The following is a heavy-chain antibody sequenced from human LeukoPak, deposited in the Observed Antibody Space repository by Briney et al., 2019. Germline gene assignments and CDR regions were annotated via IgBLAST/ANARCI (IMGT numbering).Heavy chain of an antibody. CDR3: AKDWVGYFDY. CDR1: GFTLSSYG. CDR2: ISGSGGST. J-gene: IGHJ4*02. Sequence: PGGSLRLSCAASGFTLSSYGMSWVRQAPGKGLEWVSAISGSGGSTYYADSVKGRFTISRDNSKNTLYLQMNSLRAEDTAVYYCAKDWVGYFDYWGQGTLVTVSS. D-gene: IGHD3-16*01. V-gene: IGHV3-23*01.